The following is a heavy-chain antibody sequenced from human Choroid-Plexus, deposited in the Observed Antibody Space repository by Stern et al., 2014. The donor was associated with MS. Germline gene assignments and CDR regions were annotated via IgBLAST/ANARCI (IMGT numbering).Heavy chain of an antibody. D-gene: IGHD6-19*01. CDR1: GFSFRTYA. V-gene: IGHV3-23*04. CDR2: IRGRGGRT. Sequence: VQLVESGGGLAQPGGSLRLSCAASGFSFRTYAMSWVRQTPGTVMQRVSVIRGRGGRTCDADSGKCRFTISRDNSKNTLYLEMDSLRADDTAVYYCAKWPHHIAVAGTRYFQHWGQGTLVTVSS. CDR3: AKWPHHIAVAGTRYFQH. J-gene: IGHJ1*01.